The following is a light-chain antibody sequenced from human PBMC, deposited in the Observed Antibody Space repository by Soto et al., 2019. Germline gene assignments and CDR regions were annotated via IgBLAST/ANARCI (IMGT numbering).Light chain of an antibody. CDR2: SNN. V-gene: IGLV1-44*01. CDR1: SSNIGSNT. CDR3: AAWDDSLNAFYV. Sequence: QSVLTKPPSANGIPGQRVTIPCSGSSSNIGSNTVNWYQQLPGTAPKLLIYSNNQRPSGLPDRFSGSKSGTSASLAISGLQSEDEADYYCAAWDDSLNAFYVFGTGTKVTVL. J-gene: IGLJ1*01.